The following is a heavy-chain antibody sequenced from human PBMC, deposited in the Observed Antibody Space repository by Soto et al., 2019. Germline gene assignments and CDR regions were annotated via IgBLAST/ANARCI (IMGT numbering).Heavy chain of an antibody. V-gene: IGHV1-2*04. Sequence: QVPLVQSGAEVKKPGASVKVSCKASGYTFTGYYMHWVRQAPGQGLEWMGWINPNSGGTNYAQKFQGWVTMTRDTSISTAYMELSRLRSDDTAVYYCARDMGDYIWGSYRSPEYYFDYWGQGTLVTVSS. CDR3: ARDMGDYIWGSYRSPEYYFDY. J-gene: IGHJ4*02. D-gene: IGHD3-16*02. CDR1: GYTFTGYY. CDR2: INPNSGGT.